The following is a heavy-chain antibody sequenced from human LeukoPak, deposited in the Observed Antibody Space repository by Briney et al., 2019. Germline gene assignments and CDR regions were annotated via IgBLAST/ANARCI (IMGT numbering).Heavy chain of an antibody. CDR1: GFSVSKNY. CDR3: ARRGYYDSSGYDY. CDR2: ISGSSTDI. Sequence: GGSLRLSCAVSGFSVSKNYMAWVRQAPGKGLEWVSSISGSSTDIYYAESVKGRFTISRDNAKNSLYMQINSLRAEDTAIYYCARRGYYDSSGYDYWGQGTPVTVSS. J-gene: IGHJ4*02. V-gene: IGHV3-21*01. D-gene: IGHD3-22*01.